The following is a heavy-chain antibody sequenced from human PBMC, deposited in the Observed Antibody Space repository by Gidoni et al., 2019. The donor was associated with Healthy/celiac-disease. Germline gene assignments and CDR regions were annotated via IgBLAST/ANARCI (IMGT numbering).Heavy chain of an antibody. J-gene: IGHJ6*02. V-gene: IGHV5-10-1*03. Sequence: EVQLVQSGAEVKKPGESLRISCKGYGYSFTSYWISWVRQMPGKGLEWMGRIDPSDSYTNYSPSFQGHVTISADKSISTAYLQWSSLKASDTAMYYCARHKVEGGGDSEAMDVWGQGTTVTVSS. CDR2: IDPSDSYT. CDR1: GYSFTSYW. CDR3: ARHKVEGGGDSEAMDV. D-gene: IGHD2-21*02.